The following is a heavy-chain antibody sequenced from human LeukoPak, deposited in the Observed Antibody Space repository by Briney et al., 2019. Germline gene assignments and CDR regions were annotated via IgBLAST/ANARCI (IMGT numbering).Heavy chain of an antibody. D-gene: IGHD2-2*01. CDR3: AKDQAPYCSSTSCYATYFES. Sequence: PGGSLRLSCAASGLTFRSYGMHWVRRAPGKGLEWVAVISYDGSNKYYAGSVKGRFTISRDNSKNTLYLQMNSLRAEDTAVYYCAKDQAPYCSSTSCYATYFESWGQGTLVTVSS. V-gene: IGHV3-30*18. J-gene: IGHJ4*02. CDR1: GLTFRSYG. CDR2: ISYDGSNK.